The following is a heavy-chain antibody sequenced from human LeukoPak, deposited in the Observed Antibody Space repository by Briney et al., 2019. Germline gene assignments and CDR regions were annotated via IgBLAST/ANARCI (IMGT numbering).Heavy chain of an antibody. CDR1: GYTFTGYY. V-gene: IGHV1-2*02. J-gene: IGHJ4*02. CDR2: INPNSGGT. D-gene: IGHD6-13*01. Sequence: ASVKVSCKASGYTFTGYYMHWVRQAPGQGLEWMGWINPNSGGTNYAQKFQGRVTMTRDTSISTAYMELSRLRSDDTAVYYCARDLSWEYYFDYWGQGTPVTVSS. CDR3: ARDLSWEYYFDY.